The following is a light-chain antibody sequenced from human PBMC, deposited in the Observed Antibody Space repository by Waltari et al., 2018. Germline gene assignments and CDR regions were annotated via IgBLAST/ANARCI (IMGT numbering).Light chain of an antibody. V-gene: IGLV1-47*01. CDR3: AAWDDSLSGHVV. CDR2: RNN. CDR1: SYNLGSNY. J-gene: IGLJ2*01. Sequence: QSVLTQPPSASGPPGQRVTISCSRSSYNLGSNYVYWSQQLPGTAPKLLIYRNNQRPSGVPDRFSGSKSGTSASLAISGLRSEDEADYYCAAWDDSLSGHVVFGGGTKLTVL.